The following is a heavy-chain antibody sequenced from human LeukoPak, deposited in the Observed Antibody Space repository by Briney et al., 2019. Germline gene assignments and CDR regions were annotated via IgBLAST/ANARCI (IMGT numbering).Heavy chain of an antibody. V-gene: IGHV4-59*01. D-gene: IGHD3-22*01. CDR1: GDSISTYF. Sequence: SETLSLTCTVSGDSISTYFWSWIRQPPGKGPEWVGYIFYSGSTNYNPSLKGRVTISVDMSKNQFSLRLSSVTAADTAVYYCARLTGYYDSSGITHDAFDIWGQGTMVTVSS. CDR3: ARLTGYYDSSGITHDAFDI. CDR2: IFYSGST. J-gene: IGHJ3*02.